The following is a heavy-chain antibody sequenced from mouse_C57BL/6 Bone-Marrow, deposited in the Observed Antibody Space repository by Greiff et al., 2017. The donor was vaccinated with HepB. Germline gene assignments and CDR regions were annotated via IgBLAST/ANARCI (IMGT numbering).Heavy chain of an antibody. CDR3: VLLRTQPHITVQERPYAMDY. CDR1: GYTFTSYW. V-gene: IGHV1-55*01. D-gene: IGHD1-1*01. Sequence: QVQLQQPGAELVKPGASVKMSCKASGYTFTSYWITWVKQRPGQGLEWIGDIYPGSGSTNYNEKFKSKATLTVDTSSSTAYMQLSSLTSEDSAVYYCVLLRTQPHITVQERPYAMDYWGQGTSVTVSS. CDR2: IYPGSGST. J-gene: IGHJ4*01.